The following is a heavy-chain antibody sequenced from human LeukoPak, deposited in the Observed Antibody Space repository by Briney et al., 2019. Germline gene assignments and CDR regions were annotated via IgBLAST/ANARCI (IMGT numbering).Heavy chain of an antibody. CDR3: ARGTTGYNWFDP. CDR2: IYHSWST. D-gene: IGHD4-11*01. V-gene: IGHV4-38-2*02. Sequence: SETVSLTCTVCVHSLSSAYYLGWIRQPPGEGLEWIGSIYHSWSTHYSPSLKSRATISVDTSKNQFSGNLNSVTAADTAVYYCARGTTGYNWFDPWGQGTLVTVSS. CDR1: VHSLSSAYY. J-gene: IGHJ5*02.